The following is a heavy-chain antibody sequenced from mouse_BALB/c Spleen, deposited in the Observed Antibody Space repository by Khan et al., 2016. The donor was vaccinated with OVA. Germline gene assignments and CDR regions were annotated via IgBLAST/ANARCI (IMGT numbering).Heavy chain of an antibody. Sequence: QVQLKESGAELMKPGASVKISCKATGYTFSSYWIEWVKQRPGHGLEWIGEILPGSGRNNYNEKFKGKATFTADTSSNTAYMQLSNLTSDDSAVYYVARGNYYGSSSWFGYWGQGTLVTVSA. V-gene: IGHV1-9*01. D-gene: IGHD1-1*01. CDR1: GYTFSSYW. J-gene: IGHJ3*01. CDR3: ARGNYYGSSSWFGY. CDR2: ILPGSGRN.